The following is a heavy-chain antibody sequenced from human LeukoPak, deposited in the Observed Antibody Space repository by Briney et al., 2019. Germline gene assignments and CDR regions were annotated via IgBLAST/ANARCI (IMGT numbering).Heavy chain of an antibody. Sequence: GGSLRLSCAASGFTFSTYWMNWVRQAPGKGLEWVASIKPDGSEKFYVDSVRGRFTISRDNAKDPLYLQMNNLRAEDTALYYCARGYTGYIYWGQGTLVTVSS. J-gene: IGHJ4*02. CDR3: ARGYTGYIY. D-gene: IGHD5-12*01. CDR2: IKPDGSEK. CDR1: GFTFSTYW. V-gene: IGHV3-7*04.